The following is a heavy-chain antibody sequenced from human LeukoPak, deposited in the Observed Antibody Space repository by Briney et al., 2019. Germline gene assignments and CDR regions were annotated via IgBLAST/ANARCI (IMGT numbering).Heavy chain of an antibody. Sequence: AGGSLRLSCAASGFTFSSYSMNWVRQAPGKVLEWVSSISSSSSYIYYADSVKGRFTISRDNAKNSLYLQMNSLRAEDTAVYYCASSVQREMASITDYWGQGTLVTVSS. CDR2: ISSSSSYI. CDR1: GFTFSSYS. D-gene: IGHD5-24*01. V-gene: IGHV3-21*01. CDR3: ASSVQREMASITDY. J-gene: IGHJ4*02.